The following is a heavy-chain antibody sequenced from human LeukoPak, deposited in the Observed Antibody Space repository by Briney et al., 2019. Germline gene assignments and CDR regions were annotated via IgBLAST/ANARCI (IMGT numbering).Heavy chain of an antibody. CDR3: AKRKQYYYDSSGYYGYYFDY. V-gene: IGHV3-23*01. J-gene: IGHJ4*02. D-gene: IGHD3-22*01. CDR1: GFTFSSYA. Sequence: GSLRLSCAASGFTFSSYAMSWVRRAPGKGLAWVSAIIGSGGSTYYADSVKGRFTISRDNSKNTLYLQMNSLRAEDTAVYYCAKRKQYYYDSSGYYGYYFDYWGQGTLVTVSS. CDR2: IIGSGGST.